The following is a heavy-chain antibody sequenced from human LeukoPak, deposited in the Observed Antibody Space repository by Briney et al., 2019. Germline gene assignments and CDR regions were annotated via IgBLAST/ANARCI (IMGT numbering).Heavy chain of an antibody. D-gene: IGHD3-10*01. CDR2: ISWNSGSI. V-gene: IGHV3-9*01. CDR3: ARVEVALSQES. J-gene: IGHJ5*02. Sequence: GGSLRLSCAASGFSFDDYVMHWVRQAPGKGLEWVSGISWNSGSIGYADSVKGRFTTSRDNAKNSLYLQMNSLRAEDTAVYYCARVEVALSQESWGQGTLVTVSS. CDR1: GFSFDDYV.